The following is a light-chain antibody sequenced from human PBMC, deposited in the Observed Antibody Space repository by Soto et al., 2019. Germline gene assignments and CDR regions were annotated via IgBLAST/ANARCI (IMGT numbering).Light chain of an antibody. Sequence: DIQMTQSPSTLSASVGDRDTITCRASQSISSWLAWYQQEPGKAPKLLIYKASSLESGVPSRFSGSGSGTEFTLTISSLQPDDLATYYCQQYNSNWTFGKGNKVEIK. CDR2: KAS. V-gene: IGKV1-5*03. CDR1: QSISSW. CDR3: QQYNSNWT. J-gene: IGKJ1*01.